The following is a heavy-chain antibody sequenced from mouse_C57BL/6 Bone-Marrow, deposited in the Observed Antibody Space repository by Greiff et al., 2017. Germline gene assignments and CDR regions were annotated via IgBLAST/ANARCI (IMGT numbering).Heavy chain of an antibody. J-gene: IGHJ3*01. V-gene: IGHV1-72*01. CDR3: ARSLYSAWFAY. Sequence: QVQLKQPGAELVKPGASVKLSCKASGYTFTSYWMHWVKQRPGRCLEWIGRIDPNSGGTKYNEKFKSKATLTVDKPSSTAYMQLSSLTSEDSAVYYCARSLYSAWFAYWGQGTLVTVSA. D-gene: IGHD3-1*01. CDR1: GYTFTSYW. CDR2: IDPNSGGT.